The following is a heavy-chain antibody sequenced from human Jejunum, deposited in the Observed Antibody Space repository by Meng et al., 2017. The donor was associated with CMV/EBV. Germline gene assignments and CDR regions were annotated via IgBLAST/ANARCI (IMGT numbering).Heavy chain of an antibody. D-gene: IGHD6-6*01. Sequence: YHLPGYWIGWVRQTPGKGLEWMGLIYPDDSDIRYSQTFLGEVTISADKSSNTAYLQWRSLKAADTAMYYRVRCFGIGARTLSHFDAWGQGTLVTVSS. CDR3: VRCFGIGARTLSHFDA. CDR2: IYPDDSDI. J-gene: IGHJ5*02. CDR1: YHLPGYW. V-gene: IGHV5-51*01.